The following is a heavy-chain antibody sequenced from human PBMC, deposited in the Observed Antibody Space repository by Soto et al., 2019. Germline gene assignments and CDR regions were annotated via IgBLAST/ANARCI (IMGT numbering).Heavy chain of an antibody. CDR1: GFTFSSYA. J-gene: IGHJ4*02. D-gene: IGHD3-16*01. CDR3: ARDWGSYYLFYYFDY. V-gene: IGHV3-30-3*01. CDR2: ISYDGSNK. Sequence: VQLVESGGGVVQPGRSLRLSCAASGFTFSSYAMHWVRQAPGKGLEWVAFISYDGSNKYYADSVKGRFTISRDNSKNTLYLQMNSLRAEDTAVYYCARDWGSYYLFYYFDYWGQGTLVTVSS.